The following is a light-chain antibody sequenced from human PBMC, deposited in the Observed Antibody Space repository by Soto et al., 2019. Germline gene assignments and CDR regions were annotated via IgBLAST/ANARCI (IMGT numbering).Light chain of an antibody. CDR3: QQYNNWPPGWT. J-gene: IGKJ1*01. CDR2: DAS. V-gene: IGKV3-15*01. Sequence: EIVMTQSPATLSVSPGERASLSCRASQSISSNLAWYQQKPGQAPRLLISDASTRATGIPARFSGSGSGTEFTLTISSLQSEDFAVYYCQQYNNWPPGWTFGQGTKVEIK. CDR1: QSISSN.